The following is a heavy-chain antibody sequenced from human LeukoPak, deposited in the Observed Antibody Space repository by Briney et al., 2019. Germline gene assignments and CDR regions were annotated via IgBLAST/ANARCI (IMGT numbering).Heavy chain of an antibody. J-gene: IGHJ4*02. D-gene: IGHD3-16*02. V-gene: IGHV3-23*01. CDR1: GFTFSAYA. CDR2: ISGSGATT. CDR3: AKDLLDLSSDY. Sequence: GGSLRLSCAASGFTFSAYAMSWVRQAPGKGLDWVSTISGSGATTYYADSVKGRFTISRDNSKNTLYLQMNSRRAEDTAIYYCAKDLLDLSSDYWGQGTLVTVSS.